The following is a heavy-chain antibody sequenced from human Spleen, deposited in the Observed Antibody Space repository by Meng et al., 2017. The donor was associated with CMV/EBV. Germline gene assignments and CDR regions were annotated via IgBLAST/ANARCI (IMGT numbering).Heavy chain of an antibody. CDR3: ARDDGSGNVYDFY. D-gene: IGHD3-10*01. Sequence: GGSLRLSCAASAFTFANYAITWVRQAPGKGLEWASIVSGTDTFYADSVKGRFTISRDSARSSVYLQMNSLTGADTAVYYCARDDGSGNVYDFYWGQGTLVTVSS. V-gene: IGHV3-21*01. CDR1: AFTFANYA. J-gene: IGHJ4*02. CDR2: VSGTDT.